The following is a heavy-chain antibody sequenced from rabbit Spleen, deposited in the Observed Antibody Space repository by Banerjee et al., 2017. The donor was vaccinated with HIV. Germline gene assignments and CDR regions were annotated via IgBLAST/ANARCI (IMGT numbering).Heavy chain of an antibody. Sequence: QVKETGGGLVQPGGSLTLSCKASGFDFRRYYLTWVRQAPGKGLEWIGIIDVGEGNTDYASWVNGRFTISSDNAQNTVDLQLSTLTAADTATYFCVRGSYYTYGYAGYAYATSAFDPWGQGT. V-gene: IGHV1S7*01. D-gene: IGHD6-1*01. CDR1: GFDFRRYY. CDR2: IDVGEGNT. J-gene: IGHJ2*01. CDR3: VRGSYYTYGYAGYAYATSAFDP.